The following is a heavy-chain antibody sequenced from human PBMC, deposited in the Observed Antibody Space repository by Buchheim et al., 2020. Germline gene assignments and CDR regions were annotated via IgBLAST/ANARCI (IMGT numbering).Heavy chain of an antibody. CDR3: GGLDLTATGFDP. J-gene: IGHJ5*02. Sequence: EFRVVESGGGLVQPGGSLRLSCAASGFTVSSVYMSWVRQAPGKGLEWVSVFYSGGRTYYADSVKGRFTLSRDKSKNTLYLQMNSLRAEDTAVYYCGGLDLTATGFDPWGQGTL. D-gene: IGHD4-17*01. V-gene: IGHV3-66*01. CDR2: FYSGGRT. CDR1: GFTVSSVY.